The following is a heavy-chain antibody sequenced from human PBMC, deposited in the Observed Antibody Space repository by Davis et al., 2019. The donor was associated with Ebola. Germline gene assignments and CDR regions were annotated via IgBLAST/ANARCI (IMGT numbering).Heavy chain of an antibody. J-gene: IGHJ6*02. CDR3: ARSLPAAMYYYYGMDV. CDR2: INHSGST. D-gene: IGHD2-2*01. CDR1: GGSFSGYY. Sequence: GSLRLSCAVYGGSFSGYYWSWIRQPPGKGLEWIGEINHSGSTNYNPSLKSRVTISVDTSKNQFSLKLSSVTAADTAVYYCARSLPAAMYYYYGMDVWGQGTTVTVSS. V-gene: IGHV4-34*01.